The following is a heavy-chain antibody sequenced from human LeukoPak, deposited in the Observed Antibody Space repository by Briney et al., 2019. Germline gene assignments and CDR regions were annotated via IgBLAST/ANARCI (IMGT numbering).Heavy chain of an antibody. CDR2: IYTNWGP. D-gene: IGHD1-14*01. Sequence: SLTHMLSVGSISSGSYYWSWIRQPPGKGLEWIGRIYTNWGPNYNPSLQKRGTISVDTSNNHFSLNLSSVTAADAAVYYRARERGVNRRDAFDIWVQGTMLTVSS. V-gene: IGHV4-61*02. J-gene: IGHJ3*02. CDR1: VGSISSGSYY. CDR3: ARERGVNRRDAFDI.